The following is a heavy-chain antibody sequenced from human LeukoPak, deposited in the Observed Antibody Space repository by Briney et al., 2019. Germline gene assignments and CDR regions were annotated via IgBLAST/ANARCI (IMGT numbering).Heavy chain of an antibody. D-gene: IGHD3-10*01. CDR3: TRASSLMRGIREFDY. V-gene: IGHV3-7*04. J-gene: IGHJ4*02. Sequence: PGGSLTLSCAASGFSFNSYWMGWDRPAPGKGLEGVANISQDGSEKYYVDPVKGRFTISRDNAKDSLYLQINSLRAEDTAVYYCTRASSLMRGIREFDYWGQGTLVTVSS. CDR2: ISQDGSEK. CDR1: GFSFNSYW.